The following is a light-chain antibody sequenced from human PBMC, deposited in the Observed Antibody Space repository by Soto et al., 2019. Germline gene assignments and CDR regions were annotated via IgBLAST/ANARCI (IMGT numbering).Light chain of an antibody. CDR1: QTISSW. CDR3: QQYGNSIPIT. Sequence: DIQMTQSPSTLSGSVGDRVTITCRASQTISSWLAWYQQKPGKAPKLLXYKASTLKSGVPSRFSGSGSGTELTLTISRLEPEDFAVYYCQQYGNSIPITFGQGTRLEIK. J-gene: IGKJ5*01. V-gene: IGKV1-5*03. CDR2: KAS.